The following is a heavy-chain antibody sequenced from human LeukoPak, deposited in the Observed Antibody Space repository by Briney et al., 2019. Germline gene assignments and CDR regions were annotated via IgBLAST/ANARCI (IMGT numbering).Heavy chain of an antibody. CDR2: ISSSSTYI. CDR3: ARGGGYSGYDLDAFDI. J-gene: IGHJ3*02. CDR1: GFTFSRDS. Sequence: PGGSLRLSCAASGFTFSRDSMNWVRQAPGKGLEWVSSISSSSTYIYYADSVKGRFTISRDNAKNSLHLQMNSLRAEDTAVYYCARGGGYSGYDLDAFDIWGQGTMVTVSS. D-gene: IGHD5-12*01. V-gene: IGHV3-21*01.